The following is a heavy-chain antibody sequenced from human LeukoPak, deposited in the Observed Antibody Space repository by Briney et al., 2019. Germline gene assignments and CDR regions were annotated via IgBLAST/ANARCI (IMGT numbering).Heavy chain of an antibody. Sequence: SVKVSCKASGGTFSSYAISWVRQAPGQGLEWMGRIIPIFGTANYAQKFQGRVTITTDESTSTAYVELSSLRSEDTAVYYCARSTPRSSGWYNYFDYWGQGTLVTVSS. CDR3: ARSTPRSSGWYNYFDY. J-gene: IGHJ4*02. V-gene: IGHV1-69*05. CDR2: IIPIFGTA. CDR1: GGTFSSYA. D-gene: IGHD6-19*01.